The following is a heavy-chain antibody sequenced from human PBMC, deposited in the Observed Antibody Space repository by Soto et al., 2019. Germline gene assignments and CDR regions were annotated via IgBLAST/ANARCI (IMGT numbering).Heavy chain of an antibody. CDR2: IYSKAGKM. CDR3: ARDIAFDIDY. Sequence: QVPLLQSGAEVQKPGASVKVSCKTSGYTFNDFGITWVRQAPGLGLEWLGWIYSKAGKMNFAPKFQNRVIMTTDTSTSTAFMELTSLTFDDSAIYFCARDIAFDIDYWGQGTLVTVS. CDR1: GYTFNDFG. V-gene: IGHV1-18*01. J-gene: IGHJ4*02. D-gene: IGHD2-15*01.